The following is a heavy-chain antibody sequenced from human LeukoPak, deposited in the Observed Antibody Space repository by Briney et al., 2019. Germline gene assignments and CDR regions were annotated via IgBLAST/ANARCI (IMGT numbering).Heavy chain of an antibody. Sequence: GASVKVSCKASGYTFTSYYMHWVRQAPGQGLEWMGIINPSGGSTSYAQKFQGRVTMTRDTSTSTVCMELSSLRSEDTAVYYCARGVAVMRLRLGELPEPFDYWGQGTLVTVSS. V-gene: IGHV1-46*01. CDR2: INPSGGST. D-gene: IGHD3-16*01. J-gene: IGHJ4*02. CDR3: ARGVAVMRLRLGELPEPFDY. CDR1: GYTFTSYY.